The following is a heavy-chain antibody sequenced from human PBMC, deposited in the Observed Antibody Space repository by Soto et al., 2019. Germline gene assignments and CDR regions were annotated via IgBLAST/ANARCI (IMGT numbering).Heavy chain of an antibody. CDR3: PRMGDVPYYYYGMDV. J-gene: IGHJ6*02. D-gene: IGHD3-16*01. CDR1: GYPFTTYG. CDR2: INAYNGNT. V-gene: IGHV1-18*01. Sequence: QLQLVQSGPEVKKPGASVKVSCKASGYPFTTYGVTWVRQAPGQGLEWMGWINAYNGNTNYAQKLQGRVTMTTDTSTSTAYMELRRLRSDDTAVYYGPRMGDVPYYYYGMDVWGQGTTVTVCS.